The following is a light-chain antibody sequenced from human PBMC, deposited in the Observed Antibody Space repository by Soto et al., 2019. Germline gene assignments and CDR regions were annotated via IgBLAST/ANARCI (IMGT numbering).Light chain of an antibody. CDR2: EVS. V-gene: IGLV2-14*01. J-gene: IGLJ3*02. CDR3: SSYTSSTTLGV. CDR1: NSDVGGYDY. Sequence: QSALTQPASVSGSPGQSITISCTGTNSDVGGYDYVSWYQQHPGKAPKLMIYEVSHRPSGVSNRFSGSRSGNTASLTISGLQYEDEADYYCSSYTSSTTLGVFGGGTKLTVL.